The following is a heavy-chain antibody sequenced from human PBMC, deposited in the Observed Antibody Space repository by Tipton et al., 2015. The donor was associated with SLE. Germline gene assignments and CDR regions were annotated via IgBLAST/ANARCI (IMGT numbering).Heavy chain of an antibody. D-gene: IGHD3-3*01. J-gene: IGHJ5*02. Sequence: SLRLSCAASGFTFSIYAMTWVRQAPGKGLEWVATIRGSGDTTHYADSVKGRFTIHRDNSENTLYLQMNSLRAEDTAVYYCARKEATTIFGVAIEGKDWFDPWGQGTLVTVSS. CDR1: GFTFSIYA. V-gene: IGHV3-23*01. CDR3: ARKEATTIFGVAIEGKDWFDP. CDR2: IRGSGDTT.